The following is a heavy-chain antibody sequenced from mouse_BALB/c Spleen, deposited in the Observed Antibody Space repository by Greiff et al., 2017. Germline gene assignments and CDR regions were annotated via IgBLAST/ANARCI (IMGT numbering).Heavy chain of an antibody. CDR3: VRVDCDAFDY. Sequence: EVQLQQSGPGLVKPSQSLSLTCSVTGYSITSGYHWNWIRQVPGNKVEWMTYISYDGSNNYNPYLKNRITITRDTSKNQFILKLNSVTTEETATYNSVRVDCDAFDYWGQGTTVTVSS. V-gene: IGHV3-6*02. CDR2: ISYDGSN. J-gene: IGHJ2*01. D-gene: IGHD2-4*01. CDR1: GYSITSGYH.